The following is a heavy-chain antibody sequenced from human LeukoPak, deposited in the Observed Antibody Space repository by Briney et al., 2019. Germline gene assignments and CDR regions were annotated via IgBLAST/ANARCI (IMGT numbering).Heavy chain of an antibody. V-gene: IGHV1-2*02. CDR2: INPNSGGT. Sequence: ASVTVSCKASGYTFTGYYMHLVRQAPGQGLEWMGWINPNSGGTNYAQKFQGRVTMTRDTSISTAYMELSRLRSDDTAVYYCALFRWLSRGPWGQGAVVTVSS. CDR3: ALFRWLSRGP. CDR1: GYTFTGYY. D-gene: IGHD3-22*01. J-gene: IGHJ5*02.